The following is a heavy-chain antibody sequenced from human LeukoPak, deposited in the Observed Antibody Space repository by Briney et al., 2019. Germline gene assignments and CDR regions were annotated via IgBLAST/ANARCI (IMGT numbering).Heavy chain of an antibody. CDR2: IYYSGST. CDR1: GGSISSSSYY. CDR3: ARYPYYYGSGSYLNWFDP. J-gene: IGHJ5*02. D-gene: IGHD3-10*01. V-gene: IGHV4-39*07. Sequence: SETLSLTCTVSGGSISSSSYYWGWIRQPPGKGLEWIGSIYYSGSTYYNPSLKSRVTISVDTSKNQFSLKLSSVTAADTAVYYCARYPYYYGSGSYLNWFDPWGQGTLVTVSS.